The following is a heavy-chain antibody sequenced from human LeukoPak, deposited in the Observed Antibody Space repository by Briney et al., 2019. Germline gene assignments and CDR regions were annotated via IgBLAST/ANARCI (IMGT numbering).Heavy chain of an antibody. V-gene: IGHV3-21*01. Sequence: GGSLRLSCASSGFTFSSYAMSWVRQAPGKGLEWVSSISTSSSYIYYADSVKGRFTISRDNAKNSLYLQMNSLRAEDTAVYYCARGADYHILTGYYDYWGQGTLVTVSS. CDR3: ARGADYHILTGYYDY. CDR2: ISTSSSYI. J-gene: IGHJ4*02. CDR1: GFTFSSYA. D-gene: IGHD3-9*01.